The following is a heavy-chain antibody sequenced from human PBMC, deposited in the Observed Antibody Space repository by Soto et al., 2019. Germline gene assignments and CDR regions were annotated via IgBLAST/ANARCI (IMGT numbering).Heavy chain of an antibody. J-gene: IGHJ5*02. CDR2: ISSSSSTI. CDR1: GFTFSSYS. V-gene: IGHV3-48*02. D-gene: IGHD2-2*01. Sequence: GGSLRLSCAASGFTFSSYSMNWVRQAPGKGLEWVSYISSSSSTIYYADSVKGRFTISRDNAKNSLYLQMNSLRDEDTAVYYCAREPGLGQLNWFDPWGQGTLVTVSS. CDR3: AREPGLGQLNWFDP.